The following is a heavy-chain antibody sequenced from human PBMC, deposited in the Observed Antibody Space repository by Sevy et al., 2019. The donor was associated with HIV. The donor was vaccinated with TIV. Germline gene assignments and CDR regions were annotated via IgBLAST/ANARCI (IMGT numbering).Heavy chain of an antibody. D-gene: IGHD3-22*01. CDR3: ASSPGGYYDSSGHFDY. J-gene: IGHJ4*02. CDR1: GYTFTSYY. V-gene: IGHV1-46*01. CDR2: INPSGGST. Sequence: ASVKVSCKASGYTFTSYYMHWVRQAPGQGLEWMGIINPSGGSTSYAQKFQGRVTMTRDTSTSTVYMELGSLRSEDTDVYYRASSPGGYYDSSGHFDYWGQGTLVTVSS.